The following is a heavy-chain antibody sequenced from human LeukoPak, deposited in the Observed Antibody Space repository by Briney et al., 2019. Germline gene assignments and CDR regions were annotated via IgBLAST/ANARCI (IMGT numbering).Heavy chain of an antibody. CDR2: ISYDGSNK. J-gene: IGHJ4*02. CDR3: AKDPDY. V-gene: IGHV3-30*18. CDR1: GFTFSSYG. Sequence: TGGSLRLSCAASGFTFSSYGMHWVRQAPGKGLEWVAVISYDGSNKYYADSVKGRFTISRDNSKNTLYLRMNSLRAEDTAVYYCAKDPDYWGQGTLVTVSS.